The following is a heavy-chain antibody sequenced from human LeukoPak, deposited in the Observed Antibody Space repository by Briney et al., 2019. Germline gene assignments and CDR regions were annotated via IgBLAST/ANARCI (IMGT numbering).Heavy chain of an antibody. Sequence: ASVKVSCKASGGTFSSYAISWVRQAPGQGLEWMGGIIPIFGTANYAQKFQGRVTITADESTSTAYMELSSLRSEDTAVYYCARGLRALDYYDSSGYYHGEFDYWGQGTLVTVSS. CDR3: ARGLRALDYYDSSGYYHGEFDY. CDR1: GGTFSSYA. D-gene: IGHD3-22*01. J-gene: IGHJ4*02. CDR2: IIPIFGTA. V-gene: IGHV1-69*13.